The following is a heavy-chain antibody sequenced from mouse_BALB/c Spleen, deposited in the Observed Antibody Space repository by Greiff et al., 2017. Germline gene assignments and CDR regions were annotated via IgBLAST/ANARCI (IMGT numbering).Heavy chain of an antibody. J-gene: IGHJ1*01. CDR3: AKERGDV. Sequence: EVKLEESGGGLVKPGGSLKLSCAASGFTFSDYYMYWVRQTPEKRLEWVATISDGGSYSYYPDSVKGRFTIYRDNAKNNLYLQMSNLKSEDTAMYYCAKERGDVWGAGTTVTVSS. V-gene: IGHV5-4*02. CDR1: GFTFSDYY. CDR2: ISDGGSYS.